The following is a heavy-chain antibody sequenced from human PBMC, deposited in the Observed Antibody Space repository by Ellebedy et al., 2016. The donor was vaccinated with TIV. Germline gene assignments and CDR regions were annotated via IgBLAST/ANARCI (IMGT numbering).Heavy chain of an antibody. J-gene: IGHJ4*02. Sequence: SETLSLXCTVSSGSVSSGRYYWSWIRQPPGKGLEWIGYIYYTGDTYYNPSLKSRVTMSVDTSKNQFSLKLSSVTAADTAVYYCTRVRLGDHGDYRLDYWGQGTLVTVSS. CDR3: TRVRLGDHGDYRLDY. CDR2: IYYTGDT. V-gene: IGHV4-61*01. CDR1: SGSVSSGRYY. D-gene: IGHD4-17*01.